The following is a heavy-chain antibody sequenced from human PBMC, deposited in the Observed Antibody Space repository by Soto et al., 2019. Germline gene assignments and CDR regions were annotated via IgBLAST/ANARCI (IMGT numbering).Heavy chain of an antibody. CDR2: IIPIFGTA. CDR1: GGTFSSYA. D-gene: IGHD2-21*02. J-gene: IGHJ6*02. V-gene: IGHV1-69*13. Sequence: SVKVSCKASGGTFSSYAISWVRQAPGQGLEWMGGIIPIFGTANYAQKFQGRVTITADESTSTAYMELSSLRSEDTAVYYCARDVVVTANHRPYYYYGMDVWGQGTTVTVSS. CDR3: ARDVVVTANHRPYYYYGMDV.